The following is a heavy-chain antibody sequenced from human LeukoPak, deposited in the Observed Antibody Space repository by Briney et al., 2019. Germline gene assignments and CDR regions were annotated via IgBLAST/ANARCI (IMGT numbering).Heavy chain of an antibody. V-gene: IGHV3-23*01. D-gene: IGHD4-17*01. Sequence: PGGSLRLSCAASGFTFSSYAMSWVRQAPGKGLEWVSAISGSGGSTYYADSVKGRFTISRDNSKNTLYLQMNSLRAEDTAVYYCAKDTFYAPSRTVTTENWFDPWGQGTLVTVSS. J-gene: IGHJ5*02. CDR2: ISGSGGST. CDR1: GFTFSSYA. CDR3: AKDTFYAPSRTVTTENWFDP.